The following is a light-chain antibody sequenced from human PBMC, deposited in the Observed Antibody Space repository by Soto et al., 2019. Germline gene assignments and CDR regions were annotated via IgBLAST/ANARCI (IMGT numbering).Light chain of an antibody. CDR2: EVS. J-gene: IGLJ3*02. V-gene: IGLV2-14*01. CDR3: CSYANTTTV. Sequence: QSALTQPASVSGSPGQSITISCTGTSSDVGGYNYVSWYQQHPGKAPKLMIYEVSNRPSGVSNRFSGSKSDNTASLTISGLQAEDEADYYCCSYANTTTVFGAGTKLTVL. CDR1: SSDVGGYNY.